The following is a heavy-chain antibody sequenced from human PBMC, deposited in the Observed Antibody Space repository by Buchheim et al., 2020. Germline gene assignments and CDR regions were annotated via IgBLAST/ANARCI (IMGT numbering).Heavy chain of an antibody. D-gene: IGHD3-10*01. Sequence: QVQLQESGPGLVKPSETLSLTCTVSGGSVSSASYYWSWIRQPPGKGLEWIGYIYYSGNTNYNPSLKSRVTISVDTSKNPFSLKLSAVTAADTAVYYCARRRFGDVFDYWGQGTL. J-gene: IGHJ4*02. CDR2: IYYSGNT. V-gene: IGHV4-61*01. CDR3: ARRRFGDVFDY. CDR1: GGSVSSASYY.